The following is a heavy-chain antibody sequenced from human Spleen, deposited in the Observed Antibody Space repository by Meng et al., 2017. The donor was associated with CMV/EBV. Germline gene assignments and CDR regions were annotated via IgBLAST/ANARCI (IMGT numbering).Heavy chain of an antibody. J-gene: IGHJ4*02. Sequence: GGSLRLSCVASGFTVGSNYLTWVRQAPGKGLAWVPLVYHGGTTKYADSVKGRFTISTDNSENTLHLLMTSLRTEDTATYYCARGRYGSELFWGRGTLVTVSS. D-gene: IGHD3-10*01. CDR3: ARGRYGSELF. CDR2: VYHGGTT. CDR1: GFTVGSNY. V-gene: IGHV3-66*02.